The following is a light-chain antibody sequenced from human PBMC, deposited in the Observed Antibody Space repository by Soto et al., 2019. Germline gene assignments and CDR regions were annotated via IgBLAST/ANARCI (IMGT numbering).Light chain of an antibody. CDR3: LEDYSYPLT. V-gene: IGKV1-6*01. CDR2: AGS. J-gene: IGKJ4*01. CDR1: QGVRDE. Sequence: AIQMTQSPSSLSASVGDRVIITCRASQGVRDEVGWYQQKPGRTPRLLIYAGSDLQSGVPSRFSGSGYGTDFTLTISSLQPEDIATYYCLEDYSYPLTFGGGTKVESK.